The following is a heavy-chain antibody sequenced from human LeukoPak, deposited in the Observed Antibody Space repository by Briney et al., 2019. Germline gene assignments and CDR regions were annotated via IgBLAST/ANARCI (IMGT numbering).Heavy chain of an antibody. D-gene: IGHD3-22*01. J-gene: IGHJ4*02. CDR3: ARELPGGYYDSSGYFLPPFDY. Sequence: ASVKVSCKASGGTFSSYAISWVRQAPGQGLEWMGRIIPILGIANYAQKFQGRVTITADKSTSTAYMELSSLRSEDTAVYYCARELPGGYYDSSGYFLPPFDYWGQGTLVTVSS. CDR1: GGTFSSYA. V-gene: IGHV1-69*04. CDR2: IIPILGIA.